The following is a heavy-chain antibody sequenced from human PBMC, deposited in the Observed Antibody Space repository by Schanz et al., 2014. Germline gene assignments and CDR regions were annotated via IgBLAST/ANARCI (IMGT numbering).Heavy chain of an antibody. D-gene: IGHD3-9*01. CDR3: AKQIHYDILTGTRN. J-gene: IGHJ4*02. V-gene: IGHV3-23*01. CDR2: LSGSGGST. Sequence: EVQLLESGGGLVQPGGSLRLSCAASGFTFSSYAMSWVRQAPGKGLEWVSALSGSGGSTYYADSVKGRFTISRDNSKSTLYLQRNSLRAEDTAVYYCAKQIHYDILTGTRNWGQGTLVTVSS. CDR1: GFTFSSYA.